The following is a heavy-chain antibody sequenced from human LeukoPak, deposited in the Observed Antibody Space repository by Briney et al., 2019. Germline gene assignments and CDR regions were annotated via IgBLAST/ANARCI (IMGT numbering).Heavy chain of an antibody. D-gene: IGHD3-10*02. Sequence: GGSLRLSCAASGFTFSSNWISWVRQAPGKWLEWVANIKQDGSEKNYVDSVKGRFTISRDNAKNSLYLQMNSLRAEDTAVYYCAKAGNVFGYWGQGALVTVSS. J-gene: IGHJ4*02. V-gene: IGHV3-7*01. CDR2: IKQDGSEK. CDR3: AKAGNVFGY. CDR1: GFTFSSNW.